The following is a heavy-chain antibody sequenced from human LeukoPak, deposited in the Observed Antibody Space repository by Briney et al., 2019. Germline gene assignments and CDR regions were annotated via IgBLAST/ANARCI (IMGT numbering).Heavy chain of an antibody. J-gene: IGHJ4*02. CDR2: ISSSSSYI. CDR3: ARAPLGYCSGGSCYDLDY. V-gene: IGHV3-21*01. D-gene: IGHD2-15*01. Sequence: PGGSLRLSCAASGFTFSSYSMNWVRQAPGKGLEWVSSISSSSSYIYYADSVKGRFTISRDNAKNSLYLQMNSLGAEDTAVYYCARAPLGYCSGGSCYDLDYWGQGTLVTVSS. CDR1: GFTFSSYS.